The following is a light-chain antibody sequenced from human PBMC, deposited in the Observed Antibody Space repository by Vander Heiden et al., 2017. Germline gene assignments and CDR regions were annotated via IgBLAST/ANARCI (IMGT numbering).Light chain of an antibody. J-gene: IGKJ1*01. CDR3: QQYNSLSGT. V-gene: IGKV1-5*03. Sequence: DIQMTQSPSTLSASVGDRVTITCRASQSISSWLAWYQQKPGKAPKLLIYKASSLESGVPSRFSGSGSGTEFTLTISSLQPDDFATYYCQQYNSLSGTFGQWTKVEIK. CDR2: KAS. CDR1: QSISSW.